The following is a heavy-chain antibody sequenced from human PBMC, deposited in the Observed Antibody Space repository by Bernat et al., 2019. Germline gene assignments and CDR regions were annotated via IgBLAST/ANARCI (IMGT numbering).Heavy chain of an antibody. D-gene: IGHD2-8*01. J-gene: IGHJ4*02. Sequence: EVQLVESGGGLVQPGGSLRLSCAASGFTFSSYWMNWVRQSPGKGLEWVANIKEDGNEKYYVDSVKGRFTISRDNAKYSLYLQMSSLRAEDTAVYYCARGGKMYASWWGQGTLVTVSS. V-gene: IGHV3-7*03. CDR1: GFTFSSYW. CDR2: IKEDGNEK. CDR3: ARGGKMYASW.